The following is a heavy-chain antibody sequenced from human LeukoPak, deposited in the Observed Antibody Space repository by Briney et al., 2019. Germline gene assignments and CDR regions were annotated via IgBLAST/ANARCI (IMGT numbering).Heavy chain of an antibody. V-gene: IGHV3-23*01. Sequence: GGSLRLSCAASGFTFSSYAMSWAPQAPGKGLEWVSAISGSGGSTYYPHSVKGRFTISRDNSKNTLYLQMNSLRAEDTAVYYCAKETYSSGWQTFDYWGQGNPVTASS. CDR3: AKETYSSGWQTFDY. D-gene: IGHD6-19*01. J-gene: IGHJ4*02. CDR2: ISGSGGST. CDR1: GFTFSSYA.